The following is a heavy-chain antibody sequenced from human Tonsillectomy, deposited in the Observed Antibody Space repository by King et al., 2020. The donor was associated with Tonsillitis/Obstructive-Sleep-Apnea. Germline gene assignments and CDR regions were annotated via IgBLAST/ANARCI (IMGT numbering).Heavy chain of an antibody. V-gene: IGHV3-21*01. J-gene: IGHJ3*02. CDR1: GFTFSDYI. CDR2: ISSSGSYI. D-gene: IGHD3-3*01. Sequence: VQLVESGGGLVKPGGCLRLSCAGSGFTFSDYIMNWVRQAPGRGLEWVSSISSSGSYIYYADSVKGRFTISRDNAKNSLYLQMNSRGAEDTAVYYCAREAMEAFDIWGQGTMVTVSS. CDR3: AREAMEAFDI.